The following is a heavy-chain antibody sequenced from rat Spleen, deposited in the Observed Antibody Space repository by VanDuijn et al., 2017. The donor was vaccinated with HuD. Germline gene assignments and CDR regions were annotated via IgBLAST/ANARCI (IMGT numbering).Heavy chain of an antibody. CDR2: INSAGST. D-gene: IGHD1-11*01. Sequence: EVQLQESGPGLVKPSQSLSLTCSVTGYSITSTYRWNWIRKFPGNKLEWMGYINSAGSTHYNPSLKSRISITRDTSKNQFFLQVNSVTTEDTATYYCARGVYPFTYWGQGTLVTVSS. CDR3: ARGVYPFTY. J-gene: IGHJ3*01. CDR1: GYSITSTYR. V-gene: IGHV3-3*01.